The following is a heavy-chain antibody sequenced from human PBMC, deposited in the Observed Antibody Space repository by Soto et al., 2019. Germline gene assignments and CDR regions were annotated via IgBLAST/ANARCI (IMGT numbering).Heavy chain of an antibody. CDR1: GLTFSSYA. Sequence: GGSLRLSCAASGLTFSSYAMHWVRQAPGKGLEYVSAISSNGGSTYYANSVKGRFTISRDNSKNTLYLQMGSLRAEDMAVYYCARDYCSGGSCYAWAFDIWGQGTMVT. D-gene: IGHD2-15*01. V-gene: IGHV3-64*01. J-gene: IGHJ3*02. CDR2: ISSNGGST. CDR3: ARDYCSGGSCYAWAFDI.